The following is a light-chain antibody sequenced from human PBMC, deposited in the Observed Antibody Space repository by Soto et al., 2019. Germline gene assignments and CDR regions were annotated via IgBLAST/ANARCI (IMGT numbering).Light chain of an antibody. V-gene: IGKV3-11*01. J-gene: IGKJ4*01. CDR1: KRVPPS. CDR3: QQRTNWPLT. CDR2: DAS. Sequence: EIVLTQSPVTCLWPQGERAPLPCRPVKRVPPSLAWYQQKPGQAPRLLIYDASKRATGIPARFSGSGSGTDFTLTISSLEPEDFAVYYCQQRTNWPLTFGGGTKVEIK.